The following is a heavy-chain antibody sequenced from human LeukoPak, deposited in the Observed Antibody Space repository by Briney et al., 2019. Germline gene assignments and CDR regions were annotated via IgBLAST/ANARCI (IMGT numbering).Heavy chain of an antibody. CDR1: GYSFTIFG. V-gene: IGHV1-18*01. J-gene: IGHJ3*02. CDR3: ARVQGRAHYDFWSGYTNDAFDI. Sequence: VASVKVSCKASGYSFTIFGISWVRQAPGQGLEWMGWISAYNGNTNYAQKFQGRVTMTRDTSISTAYMELSRLRSDDTAVYYCARVQGRAHYDFWSGYTNDAFDIWGQGTMVTVSS. CDR2: ISAYNGNT. D-gene: IGHD3-3*01.